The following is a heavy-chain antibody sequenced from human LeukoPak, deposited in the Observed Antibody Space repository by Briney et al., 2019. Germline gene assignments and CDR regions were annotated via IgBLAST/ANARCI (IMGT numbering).Heavy chain of an antibody. CDR2: ISSNGGST. D-gene: IGHD1-20*01. V-gene: IGHV3-64*01. J-gene: IGHJ4*02. Sequence: GGSLRLSCAASGFTFSRYAVHWVRQAPGKGLESVSAISSNGGSTYYANSVKGRFTISRDNYKNTLYLQMGSLRAEDLAVYYCARDFGLTGKVDYWGQGTLVTVSS. CDR1: GFTFSRYA. CDR3: ARDFGLTGKVDY.